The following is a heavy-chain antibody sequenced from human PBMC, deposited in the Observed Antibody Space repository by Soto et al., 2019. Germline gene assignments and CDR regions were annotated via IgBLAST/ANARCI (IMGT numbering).Heavy chain of an antibody. CDR1: GFTFSSYW. CDR3: ARETGGQQLDY. D-gene: IGHD6-13*01. J-gene: IGHJ4*02. CDR2: INSDGSST. Sequence: WGSLRLSCAASGFTFSSYWMHWVRQAPGKGLVWVSRINSDGSSTSYADSAKGRFTISRDNAKNTLYLQMNSLRAEDTAGYYCARETGGQQLDYWGQGTLVTVSS. V-gene: IGHV3-74*01.